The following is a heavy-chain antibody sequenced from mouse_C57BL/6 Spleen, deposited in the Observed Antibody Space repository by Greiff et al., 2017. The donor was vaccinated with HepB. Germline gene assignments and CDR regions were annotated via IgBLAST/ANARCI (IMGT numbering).Heavy chain of an antibody. J-gene: IGHJ4*01. D-gene: IGHD4-1*01. Sequence: QVQLQQSGAELVKPGASVKLSCKASGYTFTSYWMQWVKQRPGQGLEWIGEIDPSDSYTNYNQKFKGKATLTVDTSSSTAYMQLSSLTSEDSAVYYCARSLLGDYWGQGTSVTVSS. CDR1: GYTFTSYW. V-gene: IGHV1-50*01. CDR3: ARSLLGDY. CDR2: IDPSDSYT.